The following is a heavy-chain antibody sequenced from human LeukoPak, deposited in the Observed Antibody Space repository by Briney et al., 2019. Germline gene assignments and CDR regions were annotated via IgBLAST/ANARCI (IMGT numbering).Heavy chain of an antibody. CDR3: ARGITIFGVVIIAFDI. CDR2: IKQDGSEK. V-gene: IGHV3-7*01. D-gene: IGHD3-3*01. CDR1: GFTFSSYW. Sequence: PGGSLRLSCAASGFTFSSYWMSWVRQAQGKGLEWVANIKQDGSEKYYVDSVKGRFTISRDNAKNSLYLQMNSLRAEDTAVYYCARGITIFGVVIIAFDIWGQGTMVTVSS. J-gene: IGHJ3*02.